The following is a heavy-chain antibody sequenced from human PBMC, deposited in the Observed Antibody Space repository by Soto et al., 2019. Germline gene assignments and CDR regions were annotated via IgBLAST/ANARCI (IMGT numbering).Heavy chain of an antibody. CDR1: GYTFTGYY. D-gene: IGHD6-6*01. Sequence: ASVKVSCKASGYTFTGYYMHWVRQAPGQGLEWMGWINPNSGGTNYAQKFQGWVTMTRDTSISTAYMELSRLRSDDTAVYYCARVLYSSSSEGRGMDVWGQGTTVTVSS. V-gene: IGHV1-2*04. J-gene: IGHJ6*02. CDR3: ARVLYSSSSEGRGMDV. CDR2: INPNSGGT.